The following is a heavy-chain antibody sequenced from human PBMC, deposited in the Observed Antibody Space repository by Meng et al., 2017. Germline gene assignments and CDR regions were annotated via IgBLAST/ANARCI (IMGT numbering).Heavy chain of an antibody. J-gene: IGHJ5*02. CDR3: ARGRAGYCSSTSCYRFAWFDP. CDR2: INHSGST. D-gene: IGHD2-2*02. Sequence: QVQLQQWGAGLLKPSETLSLTCAAYGGSFSGYYWSWIRQPPGKGLEWIGEINHSGSTNYNPSLKSRVTISVDTSKNQFSLKLSSVTAADTAVYYCARGRAGYCSSTSCYRFAWFDPWGQGTLVTVSS. V-gene: IGHV4-34*01. CDR1: GGSFSGYY.